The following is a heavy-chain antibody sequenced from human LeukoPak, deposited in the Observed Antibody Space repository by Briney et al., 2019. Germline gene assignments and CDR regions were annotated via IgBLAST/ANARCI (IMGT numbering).Heavy chain of an antibody. CDR1: GFTFSSYR. CDR2: QKSDGST. CDR3: ARAPSEIGGYYPEYFRH. D-gene: IGHD3-22*01. Sequence: GGSLRLSCAASGFTFSSYRMLGVRQAPEEGVVWVSRQKSDGSTNYANSVKGRFTISRDNAKNTLSLQMNSLRAEDTGVYYCARAPSEIGGYYPEYFRHWGQGTLVTVSS. V-gene: IGHV3-74*01. J-gene: IGHJ1*01.